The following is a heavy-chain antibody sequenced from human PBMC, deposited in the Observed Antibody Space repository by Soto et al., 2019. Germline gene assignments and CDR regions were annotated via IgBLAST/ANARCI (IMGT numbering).Heavy chain of an antibody. CDR2: IYWDDDK. CDR3: SHRNGTSYYYDVDV. J-gene: IGHJ6*02. D-gene: IGHD1-1*01. V-gene: IGHV2-5*02. CDR1: GFSLSTHKVG. Sequence: QITLKESGPTLVKPTQTLTLTCTFSGFSLSTHKVGVGWVRQPPGKALEWLALIYWDDDKRYSPSLKSRLSIPKDTSKNQVVLTMTNVDPVDTATYYCSHRNGTSYYYDVDVWGQGTTVTVSS.